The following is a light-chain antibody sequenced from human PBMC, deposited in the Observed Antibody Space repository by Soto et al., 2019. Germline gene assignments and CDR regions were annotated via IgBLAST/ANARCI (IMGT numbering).Light chain of an antibody. CDR2: DAS. CDR1: QSVNNY. CDR3: QQRSSWPPYT. V-gene: IGKV3-11*01. J-gene: IGKJ2*01. Sequence: ETVLTQSPATLSLSPGERATLSCRASQSVNNYLAWYQQKPGQAPRLLVYDASNRATGIPTRFSGSGSGTDFTLTISSLEPEDFAIYYCQQRSSWPPYTFGQGTKLEIK.